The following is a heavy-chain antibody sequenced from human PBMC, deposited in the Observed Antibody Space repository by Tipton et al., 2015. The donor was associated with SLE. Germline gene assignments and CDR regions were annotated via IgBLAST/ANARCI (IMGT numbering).Heavy chain of an antibody. V-gene: IGHV4-34*01. CDR1: GGSFSVYY. J-gene: IGHJ4*02. Sequence: TLSLTCAVYGGSFSVYYWSWIRQPPEKGLEWIGEINHSGSTNYNPSLKSRVTISVDTSKNQFSLKLSSVTAADTAVYYCASEPYYYDSSGYSSFDYWGQGTLVTVSS. CDR3: ASEPYYYDSSGYSSFDY. CDR2: INHSGST. D-gene: IGHD3-22*01.